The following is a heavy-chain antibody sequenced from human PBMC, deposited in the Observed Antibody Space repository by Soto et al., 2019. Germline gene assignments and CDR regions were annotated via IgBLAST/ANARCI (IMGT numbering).Heavy chain of an antibody. CDR2: MYYSETT. J-gene: IGHJ5*02. V-gene: IGHV4-59*01. Sequence: PSETLSLTCTVSGASINDFYWSWIRQTPGKGLEWVGFMYYSETTKYNPSLKGRVNMSLDTSKNQVSLHLKSVTAAATAVYYCARANSSTWYKLEYKWFDPWGQGTQVTVSS. D-gene: IGHD6-13*01. CDR1: GASINDFY. CDR3: ARANSSTWYKLEYKWFDP.